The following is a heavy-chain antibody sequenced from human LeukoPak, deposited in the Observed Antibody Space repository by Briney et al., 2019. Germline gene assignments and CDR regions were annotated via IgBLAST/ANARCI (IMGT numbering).Heavy chain of an antibody. CDR2: IYPGDSDT. V-gene: IGHV5-51*01. J-gene: IGHJ3*02. Sequence: GESLKISCKASGYSFTTHWIGWVRQMPGKGLEWMGIIYPGDSDTRYSPSFQGQVTISADKSISTAYLQWSSLKASDTAMYYCARLTVRGYYDSSGYPSDAFDIWGQGTMVTVSS. CDR1: GYSFTTHW. CDR3: ARLTVRGYYDSSGYPSDAFDI. D-gene: IGHD3-22*01.